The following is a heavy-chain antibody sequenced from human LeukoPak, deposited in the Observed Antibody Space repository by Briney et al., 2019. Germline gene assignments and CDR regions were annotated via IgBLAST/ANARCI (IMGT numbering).Heavy chain of an antibody. J-gene: IGHJ4*02. D-gene: IGHD3-22*01. Sequence: PSETLSLTCTVTGGSISSYYWSWIRQPPGKGLEWIGYIYYSGSTNYNPSLKSRVTISVDTSKNQFSLKLSSVTAADTAVYYCALTSYYDSSGYYYDGVDYWGQGTLVTVSS. V-gene: IGHV4-59*08. CDR1: GGSISSYY. CDR2: IYYSGST. CDR3: ALTSYYDSSGYYYDGVDY.